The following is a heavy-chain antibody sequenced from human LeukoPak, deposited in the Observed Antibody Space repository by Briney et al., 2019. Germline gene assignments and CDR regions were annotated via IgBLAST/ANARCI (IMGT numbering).Heavy chain of an antibody. V-gene: IGHV1-2*02. CDR1: GYTFTGYY. CDR3: ARCPPWGALSHDDYFDY. D-gene: IGHD3-16*01. J-gene: IGHJ4*02. Sequence: ASVKVSCKASGYTFTGYYMHWVRQAPGQGLEWMGWINPNSGGTNYAQKFQGRVTMTRDTSISTAYMELSRLRSDDTAVYYCARCPPWGALSHDDYFDYWGQGTLVTVSS. CDR2: INPNSGGT.